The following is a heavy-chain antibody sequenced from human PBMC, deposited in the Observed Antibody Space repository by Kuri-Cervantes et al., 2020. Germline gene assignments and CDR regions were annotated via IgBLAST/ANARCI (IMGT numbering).Heavy chain of an antibody. D-gene: IGHD2-15*01. J-gene: IGHJ4*02. CDR1: GGSFSGYY. CDR2: ITHSGST. V-gene: IGHV4-34*01. Sequence: SQTLSLTCAVYGGSFSGYYWSWIRQPPGKGLEWIGEITHSGSTNYNPSLKSRVTISVDTSKNQFSLKLSSVTAADTAVYYCARDYCSGGSCSSFDYWGQGTLVTVSS. CDR3: ARDYCSGGSCSSFDY.